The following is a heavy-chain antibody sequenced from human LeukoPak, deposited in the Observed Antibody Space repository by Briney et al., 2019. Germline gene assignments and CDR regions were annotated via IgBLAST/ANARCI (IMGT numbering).Heavy chain of an antibody. D-gene: IGHD2-8*02. J-gene: IGHJ5*02. CDR3: ARSVNLLVNNWFDP. CDR2: ISSSSSYI. V-gene: IGHV3-21*01. Sequence: PGGSLRLSCAASGFTFSSYSMNWVRQAPGKGLEWVSSISSSSSYIYYADSVKGRFTISRDNAKNSLYLQMNSLRAEDAAVYYCARSVNLLVNNWFDPWGQGTLVTVSS. CDR1: GFTFSSYS.